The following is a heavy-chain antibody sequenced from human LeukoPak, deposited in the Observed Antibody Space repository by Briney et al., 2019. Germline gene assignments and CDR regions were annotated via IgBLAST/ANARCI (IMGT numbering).Heavy chain of an antibody. V-gene: IGHV1-18*01. CDR3: ARDAPIPERRRAPAT. J-gene: IGHJ4*02. CDR1: GFTFSSYG. D-gene: IGHD2-2*02. CDR2: ISANGGNT. Sequence: VASVKVSCKASGFTFSSYGISWVRQAPGQGLEWVGWISANGGNTYYAEKLQGRVTMTTDKSTRTVYMELRSLRSEDTAVYYCARDAPIPERRRAPATWGQGTLVTVSS.